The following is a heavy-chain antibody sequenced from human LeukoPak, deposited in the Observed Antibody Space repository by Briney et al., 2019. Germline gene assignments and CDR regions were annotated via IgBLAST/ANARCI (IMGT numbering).Heavy chain of an antibody. D-gene: IGHD3-16*01. V-gene: IGHV1-2*02. CDR3: ARVHYIWGTPVRGYAFDI. CDR2: INPNSGGT. CDR1: GYTFTGYY. Sequence: EASVKVSCKASGYTFTGYYMHWVRQAPGQGLEWMGWINPNSGGTNYAQKFQGRVTMTRDTSISTAYMELSRLRSDDTAVYYCARVHYIWGTPVRGYAFDIWGQGTMVTVSS. J-gene: IGHJ3*02.